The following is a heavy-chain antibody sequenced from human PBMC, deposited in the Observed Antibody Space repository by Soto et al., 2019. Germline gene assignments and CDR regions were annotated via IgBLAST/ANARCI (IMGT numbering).Heavy chain of an antibody. V-gene: IGHV4-4*07. CDR1: GGSISSYY. CDR2: IYTSGST. Sequence: PSETLSLTCTISGGSISSYYWSWIRQPAGKGLEWIGRIYTSGSTNYNPSLKSRVTMSVDTSKNQFSLKLSSVTAADTAVYYRAGTEYYYDSSGYYESSLDYWGQGTLVTVSS. CDR3: AGTEYYYDSSGYYESSLDY. D-gene: IGHD3-22*01. J-gene: IGHJ4*02.